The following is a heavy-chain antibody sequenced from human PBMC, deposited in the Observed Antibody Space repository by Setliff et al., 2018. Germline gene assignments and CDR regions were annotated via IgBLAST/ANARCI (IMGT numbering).Heavy chain of an antibody. CDR2: IYHSGST. J-gene: IGHJ4*02. CDR1: GGSISSSNW. V-gene: IGHV4-4*02. CDR3: ARGHKQLGLDY. Sequence: SETLSLTCAVSGGSISSSNWWSWVRQPPGKGLEWIGEIYHSGSTNYNPSLKSRVTISVGKSKNQFSLKLSSVTAADTAVYYCARGHKQLGLDYWGQGTLVTVSS. D-gene: IGHD6-13*01.